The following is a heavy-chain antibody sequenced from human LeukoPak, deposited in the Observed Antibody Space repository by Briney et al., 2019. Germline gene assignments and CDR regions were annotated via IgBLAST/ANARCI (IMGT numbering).Heavy chain of an antibody. CDR2: IYYSGRT. V-gene: IGHV4-31*03. CDR1: GGSVSSGGYY. J-gene: IGHJ5*02. CDR3: ARELTTVRPPDNWFDP. Sequence: SQTLSLTCTVSGGSVSSGGYYWSWIRQHPGKGLEWIGYIYYSGRTYYNPSLKSRVTISVDTSKNQFSLKLSSVTAADTAVYYCARELTTVRPPDNWFDPWGQGTLVTVSS. D-gene: IGHD4-17*01.